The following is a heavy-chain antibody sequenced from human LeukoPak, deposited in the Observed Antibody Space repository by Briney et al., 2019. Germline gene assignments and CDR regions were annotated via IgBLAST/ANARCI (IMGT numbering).Heavy chain of an antibody. CDR3: ARGDYDDSGGWYFDL. Sequence: SETLSLTCTVSGYSISSGYYWGWIRQPPGKGLEWIGSLYHSGSTYYNPSLKSRVTISVDTSKNQFSLKLNSVTAADTTVYYCARGDYDDSGGWYFDLWGRGTLVTVSS. J-gene: IGHJ2*01. V-gene: IGHV4-38-2*02. CDR2: LYHSGST. CDR1: GYSISSGYY. D-gene: IGHD3-3*01.